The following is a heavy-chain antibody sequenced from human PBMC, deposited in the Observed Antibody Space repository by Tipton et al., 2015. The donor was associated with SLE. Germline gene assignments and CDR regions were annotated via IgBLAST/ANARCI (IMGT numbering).Heavy chain of an antibody. CDR1: GGSINRGTSY. CDR3: VREVEGYTSSWFKGFFDS. CDR2: ISSRGSP. D-gene: IGHD6-13*01. V-gene: IGHV4-61*09. Sequence: TLSLTCSVSGGSINRGTSYWSWIRQPAGKGLEWIGDISSRGSPGYNPSLMRRVTISLDTSKNQVSLKLRSVTAADTAVYYCVREVEGYTSSWFKGFFDSWGQGTLVTVSS. J-gene: IGHJ4*02.